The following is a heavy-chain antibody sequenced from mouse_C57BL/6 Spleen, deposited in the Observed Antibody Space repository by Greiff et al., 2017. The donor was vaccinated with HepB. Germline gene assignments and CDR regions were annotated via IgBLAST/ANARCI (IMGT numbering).Heavy chain of an antibody. Sequence: EVKLVESGPGMVKPSQSLSLPCTVTGYSITSGYDWHWIRHFPGNKLEWMGYISYSGSTNYNPSLKSRISITHDTSKNHFFLKLNSVTTEDTATYYCARDDYDWFAYWGQGTLVTVSA. D-gene: IGHD2-4*01. CDR2: ISYSGST. CDR3: ARDDYDWFAY. CDR1: GYSITSGYD. J-gene: IGHJ3*01. V-gene: IGHV3-1*01.